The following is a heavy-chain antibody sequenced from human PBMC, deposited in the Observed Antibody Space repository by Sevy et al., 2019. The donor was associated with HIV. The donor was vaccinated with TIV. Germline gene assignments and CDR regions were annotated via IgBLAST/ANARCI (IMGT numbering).Heavy chain of an antibody. CDR2: ISSSSSYI. V-gene: IGHV3-21*01. CDR1: GFTFSSYS. CDR3: ARESCSGGSCYPRKYYYYYGMDV. Sequence: GGSLRLSCAASGFTFSSYSMNWVRQAPGKGLEWVSSISSSSSYIYYADSVKGRFTISRDNAKNSLYLQMNSLRAEDTAVYYCARESCSGGSCYPRKYYYYYGMDVWGQRTTVTVSS. D-gene: IGHD2-15*01. J-gene: IGHJ6*02.